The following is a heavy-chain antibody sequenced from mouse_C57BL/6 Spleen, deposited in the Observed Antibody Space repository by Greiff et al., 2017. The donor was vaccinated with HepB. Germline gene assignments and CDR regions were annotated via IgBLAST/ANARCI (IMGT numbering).Heavy chain of an antibody. CDR1: GYTFTSYW. D-gene: IGHD2-5*01. Sequence: QVQLQQPGAELVRPGTSVKLSCKASGYTFTSYWMHWVKQRPGQGLEWIGVIDPSDSYTNYNQKFKGKATLTVDTSSSTAYMQLSSLTSEDSAVYYCARNRDYYSNYGAYWGQGTLVTVSA. J-gene: IGHJ3*01. CDR2: IDPSDSYT. V-gene: IGHV1-59*01. CDR3: ARNRDYYSNYGAY.